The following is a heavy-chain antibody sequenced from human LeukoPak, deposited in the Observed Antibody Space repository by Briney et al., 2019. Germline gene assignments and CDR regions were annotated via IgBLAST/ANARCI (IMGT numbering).Heavy chain of an antibody. J-gene: IGHJ3*02. Sequence: TSVKVSCKASGYSFTNFGITWVRQAPGQGLEWMGRINPNSGGTNYAQKFQGRVTMTRDTSISTAYMELSRLRSDDTAVYYCAVPTKGSTDASDIWGQGTMVTVSS. V-gene: IGHV1-2*06. CDR2: INPNSGGT. D-gene: IGHD2-2*01. CDR1: GYSFTNFG. CDR3: AVPTKGSTDASDI.